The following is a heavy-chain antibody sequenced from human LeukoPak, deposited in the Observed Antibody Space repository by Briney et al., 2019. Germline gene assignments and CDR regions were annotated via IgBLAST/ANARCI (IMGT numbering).Heavy chain of an antibody. V-gene: IGHV3-23*01. CDR3: AKNMGYYYGSVGDY. J-gene: IGHJ4*02. D-gene: IGHD3-10*01. CDR1: GFTFSSYA. Sequence: GGSLTLSCAASGFTFSSYAMSWVRQAPGKGLEWVSAISGSGGSTYYADSVKGRFTISRDNSKNTLYLQMNSLRAEDTAVYYCAKNMGYYYGSVGDYWGQGTLVTVSS. CDR2: ISGSGGST.